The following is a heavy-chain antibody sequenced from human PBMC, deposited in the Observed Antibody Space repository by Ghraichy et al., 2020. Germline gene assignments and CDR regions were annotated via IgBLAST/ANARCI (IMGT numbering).Heavy chain of an antibody. J-gene: IGHJ5*02. CDR2: ISTYNDHT. CDR3: AREGIDYAGVFDL. CDR1: GYTFHTYS. V-gene: IGHV1-18*04. D-gene: IGHD4-23*01. Sequence: ASVKVSCKASGYTFHTYSITWVRQAPGQGLEWMGWISTYNDHTNYARKFQGRVTLTTDTSTTTAYMELRSMTSDDTAVYYCAREGIDYAGVFDLWGQETLVTVSS.